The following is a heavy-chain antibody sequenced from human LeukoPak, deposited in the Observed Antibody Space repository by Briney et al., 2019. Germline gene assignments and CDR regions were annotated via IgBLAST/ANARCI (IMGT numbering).Heavy chain of an antibody. J-gene: IGHJ4*02. CDR3: AKGRGYSAYGPFDC. Sequence: SETLSLTCTVSGGSISSYYWSWIRQPPGKGLEWIGYIYYSGSTNCNPSLKSRVTISVDTSKNQFSLKLSSVTAADTAVYYCAKGRGYSAYGPFDCWGQGTLVTVSS. CDR2: IYYSGST. V-gene: IGHV4-59*08. D-gene: IGHD5-12*01. CDR1: GGSISSYY.